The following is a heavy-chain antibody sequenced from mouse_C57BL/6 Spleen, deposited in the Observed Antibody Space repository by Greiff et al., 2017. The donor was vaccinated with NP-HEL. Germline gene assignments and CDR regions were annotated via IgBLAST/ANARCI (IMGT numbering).Heavy chain of an antibody. CDR3: ARDSSGYGFAY. V-gene: IGHV1-82*01. D-gene: IGHD3-2*02. CDR1: GYAFSSSW. Sequence: QVQLQQSGPELVKPGASVKISCKASGYAFSSSWMNWVKQRPGKGLEWIGRIYPGDGDTNYNGKFKGKATLTADKSSSTAYMQLSSLTSGDSAVYFCARDSSGYGFAYWGQGTLVTVSA. J-gene: IGHJ3*01. CDR2: IYPGDGDT.